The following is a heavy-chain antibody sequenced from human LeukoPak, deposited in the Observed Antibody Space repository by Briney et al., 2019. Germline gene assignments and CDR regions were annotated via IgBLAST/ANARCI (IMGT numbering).Heavy chain of an antibody. CDR3: ARDTLRGYSYGLFDY. V-gene: IGHV1-2*02. J-gene: IGHJ4*02. CDR2: INPNSGGT. D-gene: IGHD5-18*01. CDR1: GYTFTGYY. Sequence: ASVKVSCKASGYTFTGYYMHWVRQAPGQGLEWMGWINPNSGGTNYAQKLQGRVTMTTDTSTSTAYMELRSLRSDDTAVYYCARDTLRGYSYGLFDYWGQGTLVTVSS.